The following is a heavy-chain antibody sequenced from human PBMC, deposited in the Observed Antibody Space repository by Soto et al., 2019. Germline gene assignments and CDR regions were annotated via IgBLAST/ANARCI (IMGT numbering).Heavy chain of an antibody. D-gene: IGHD3-22*01. CDR2: ISWNSGRI. J-gene: IGHJ4*02. V-gene: IGHV3-9*01. CDR1: GLTFDDYA. CDR3: AKDRRSGYYYYFDY. Sequence: EVQLVESGGGLVQPGRSLRLSCTASGLTFDDYAMHWVRQAPGKGLEWVSGISWNSGRIGYADSVKGRFTISRDNAKNSLYLQMNSLRAEDTALYYCAKDRRSGYYYYFDYWGQGTLVTVSS.